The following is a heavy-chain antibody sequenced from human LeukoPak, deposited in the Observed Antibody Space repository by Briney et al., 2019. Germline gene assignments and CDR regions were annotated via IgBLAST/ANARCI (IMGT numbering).Heavy chain of an antibody. CDR2: IYYSGST. D-gene: IGHD6-13*01. CDR1: GGSISSYY. V-gene: IGHV4-59*01. J-gene: IGHJ5*02. Sequence: SETLSLTCTVSGGSISSYYWSWIRQPPGKGLEWIGYIYYSGSTNYNPSLKSRVTISVDTSKNQFSLKLSSVAAADTAVYYCASEGYSSSWYGRGYNWFDPWGQGTLVTVSS. CDR3: ASEGYSSSWYGRGYNWFDP.